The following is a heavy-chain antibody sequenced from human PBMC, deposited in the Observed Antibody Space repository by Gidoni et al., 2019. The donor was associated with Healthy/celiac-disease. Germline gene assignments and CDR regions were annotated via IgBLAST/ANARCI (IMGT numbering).Heavy chain of an antibody. D-gene: IGHD1-26*01. CDR3: ARSGLDSWELLRIFDY. CDR2: ISPIFGTA. Sequence: QVQLVQSGAEVKKPGSSVKVSCKASGGTFSSYAISWVRQAPGQGLEWMGGISPIFGTANYAQKFQGRVTITADKSTSTAYRGLSSLRSEDTAVYYCARSGLDSWELLRIFDYWGQGTLVTVSS. J-gene: IGHJ4*02. CDR1: GGTFSSYA. V-gene: IGHV1-69*06.